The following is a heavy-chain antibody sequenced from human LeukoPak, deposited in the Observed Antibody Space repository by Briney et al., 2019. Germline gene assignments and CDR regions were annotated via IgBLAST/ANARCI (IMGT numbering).Heavy chain of an antibody. CDR1: GFTFSSYA. V-gene: IGHV3-30*04. Sequence: GGSLRLSCAASGFTFSSYAMHWVRQAPGKGLEWVAVISYDGSNKYYADSVEGRFTISRDNSKNTLYLRMNSLRAEDTAVYYCARDGQAAAGYPRDYYYYMDVWGKGTTVTVSS. CDR2: ISYDGSNK. CDR3: ARDGQAAAGYPRDYYYYMDV. D-gene: IGHD6-13*01. J-gene: IGHJ6*03.